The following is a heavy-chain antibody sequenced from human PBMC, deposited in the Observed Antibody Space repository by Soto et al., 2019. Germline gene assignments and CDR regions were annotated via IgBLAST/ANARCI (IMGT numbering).Heavy chain of an antibody. Sequence: QVQLVESGGGVVQPGRSLRLSCAASGFTFNNYGMHWVRQAPGKGLEWVAVISFDVSNKYYADSVKGRFTISRDNSKNTLYLQMNSLRAEDTGVYYCGKDRYYREDFTAPEYWGQGTLVTVSS. CDR3: GKDRYYREDFTAPEY. CDR2: ISFDVSNK. J-gene: IGHJ4*02. D-gene: IGHD2-8*01. CDR1: GFTFNNYG. V-gene: IGHV3-30*18.